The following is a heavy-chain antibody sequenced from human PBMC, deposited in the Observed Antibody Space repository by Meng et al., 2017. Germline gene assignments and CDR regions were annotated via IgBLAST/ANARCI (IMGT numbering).Heavy chain of an antibody. V-gene: IGHV3-48*03. J-gene: IGHJ6*02. CDR3: ARDQEGYSSSQSYYYYGMDV. CDR2: SSSSGSTI. CDR1: GFTFSSYE. Sequence: GESLKISCAASGFTFSSYEMNWVRQAPGKGLEWVSYSSSSGSTIYYADSVKGRFTISRDNAKNSLYLQMNSLRAEDTAVYYCARDQEGYSSSQSYYYYGMDVWGQGTTVTVSS. D-gene: IGHD6-13*01.